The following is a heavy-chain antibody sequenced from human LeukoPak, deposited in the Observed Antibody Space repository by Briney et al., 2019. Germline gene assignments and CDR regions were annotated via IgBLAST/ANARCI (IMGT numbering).Heavy chain of an antibody. CDR2: IYYSGST. D-gene: IGHD1-26*01. Sequence: PSETLSLTCTVSGGSISSSSYYWGWIRQPPGKGLVWIGSIYYSGSTYYNPSLKSRVTISVDTSKNQFSLKLSSVTAADTAVYYCARIFRIVGATDAFDIWGQGTMVTVSS. CDR3: ARIFRIVGATDAFDI. J-gene: IGHJ3*02. V-gene: IGHV4-39*01. CDR1: GGSISSSSYY.